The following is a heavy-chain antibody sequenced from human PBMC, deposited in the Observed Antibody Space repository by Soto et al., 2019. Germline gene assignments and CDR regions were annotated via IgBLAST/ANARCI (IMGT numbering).Heavy chain of an antibody. Sequence: SETLSLTCAVYGGSFSGYYWSWIRQPPGKGLEWIGEINHSGSTNYNPSLKSRVTISVDTSKNQFSLKLSSVTAADTAVYYCARVSVVVARGLLDYWGQGTLVTVSS. J-gene: IGHJ4*02. CDR1: GGSFSGYY. D-gene: IGHD2-15*01. CDR3: ARVSVVVARGLLDY. CDR2: INHSGST. V-gene: IGHV4-34*01.